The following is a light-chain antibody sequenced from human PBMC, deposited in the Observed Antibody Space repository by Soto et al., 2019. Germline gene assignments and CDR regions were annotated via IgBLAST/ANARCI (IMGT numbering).Light chain of an antibody. V-gene: IGKV3-15*01. Sequence: EIVMTQSPATLSVSPGERATLSCRASQTVASNVAWYQQKPGQAPRLLIHGASTRATGVSARFSGTGSGTEFALTSSRLQSEDFAVYYCQQYHNWPPQYTFGQGTRLQIK. CDR2: GAS. J-gene: IGKJ2*01. CDR3: QQYHNWPPQYT. CDR1: QTVASN.